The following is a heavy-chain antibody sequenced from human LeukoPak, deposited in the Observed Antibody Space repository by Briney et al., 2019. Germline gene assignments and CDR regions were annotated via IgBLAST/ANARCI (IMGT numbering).Heavy chain of an antibody. CDR2: ISYDGINQ. Sequence: GGSLRLSCAASGFTFSKYAMHWVRQAPGKGLDWMAVISYDGINQYYADSVKGRFTISRDNAKNTLYLQMNSLRAEDTAVYYCAKEPTYYDFWSGYPPDYWGQGTLVTVSS. J-gene: IGHJ4*02. CDR3: AKEPTYYDFWSGYPPDY. D-gene: IGHD3-3*01. CDR1: GFTFSKYA. V-gene: IGHV3-30*07.